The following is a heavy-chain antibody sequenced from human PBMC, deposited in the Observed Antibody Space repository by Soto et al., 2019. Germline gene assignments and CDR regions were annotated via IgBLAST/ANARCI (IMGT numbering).Heavy chain of an antibody. Sequence: QVQLQESGPGLVKPSQTLSLTCTVSGGSISSGDYYWSWIRQPPGKGLEWIGYIYYSGSTYYNPSLKSRVTISVDTSKNQFSLKLSSVTTADTAVYYCAREAEAGTTPRSGMDVWGQGTTVTVSS. D-gene: IGHD1-7*01. CDR2: IYYSGST. CDR1: GGSISSGDYY. CDR3: AREAEAGTTPRSGMDV. V-gene: IGHV4-30-4*01. J-gene: IGHJ6*02.